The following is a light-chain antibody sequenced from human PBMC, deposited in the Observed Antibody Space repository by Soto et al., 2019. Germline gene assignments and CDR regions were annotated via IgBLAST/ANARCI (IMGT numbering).Light chain of an antibody. Sequence: EIVLTQSPGTLSLSPGERATLSCRASQSVRNVYLAWYQQKPGQAPRLLIYDASNRATGIPDRFSGSGSGTDFTLTMNRLEPEDFAVYYCQQSGSSPRIFCQGPKREIK. CDR1: QSVRNVY. V-gene: IGKV3-20*01. CDR3: QQSGSSPRI. J-gene: IGKJ2*01. CDR2: DAS.